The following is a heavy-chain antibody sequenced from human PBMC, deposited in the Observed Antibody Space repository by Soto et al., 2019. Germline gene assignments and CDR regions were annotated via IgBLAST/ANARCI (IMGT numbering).Heavy chain of an antibody. D-gene: IGHD1-26*01. CDR3: VRQGIDYLHGLVDV. Sequence: QVHVQQSGPGLVKPSETLSLSCTVSSGPSSSHNWGWIRQPPGRGLEWIGYVYYTGGTSYNPSLTSRVTIPADTSTNHISLTLSSVTAADTAVYYCVRQGIDYLHGLVDVWGQGTTVSVSS. V-gene: IGHV4-59*08. J-gene: IGHJ6*02. CDR2: VYYTGGT. CDR1: SGPSSSHN.